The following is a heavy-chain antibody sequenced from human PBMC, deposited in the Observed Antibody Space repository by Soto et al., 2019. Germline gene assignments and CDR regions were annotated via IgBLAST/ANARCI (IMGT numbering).Heavy chain of an antibody. Sequence: PGGSLRLSCAASGFTFSSYAMHWVRQAPGKGLEWVAVISYDGSNKYYADSVKGRFTISRDNSKNTLYLQMNSLRAEDTAVYYCARAGYGDYGRRFDYWGQGTLVTVSS. V-gene: IGHV3-30-3*01. CDR3: ARAGYGDYGRRFDY. CDR2: ISYDGSNK. CDR1: GFTFSSYA. J-gene: IGHJ4*02. D-gene: IGHD4-17*01.